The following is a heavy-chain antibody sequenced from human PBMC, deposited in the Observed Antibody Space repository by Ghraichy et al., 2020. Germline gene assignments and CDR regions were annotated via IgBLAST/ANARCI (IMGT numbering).Heavy chain of an antibody. Sequence: GGSLRLSCAASGFTFSAYAVSWVRQAPGRGLEWVSAISGRGDSTYYADSVKGRFTLSRDNSKNRVDLQMSSLRAEDTAEYYCAKRSAYTSGWIDYWGQGALVTVSS. CDR3: AKRSAYTSGWIDY. CDR2: ISGRGDST. CDR1: GFTFSAYA. J-gene: IGHJ4*02. D-gene: IGHD6-19*01. V-gene: IGHV3-23*01.